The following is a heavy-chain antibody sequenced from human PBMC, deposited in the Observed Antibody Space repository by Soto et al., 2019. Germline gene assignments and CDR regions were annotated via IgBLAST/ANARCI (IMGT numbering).Heavy chain of an antibody. CDR3: ARERKEISTHGGWNAFDL. J-gene: IGHJ3*01. Sequence: QVQLQESGPGLVKPSQTLSLTCTVSGGSIRGADYFWSWIRQHPGKGLEWIGYIYASGSTYTNPSLKTRVTISVDTSQNQFSLNLTSVTAADTAVYYCARERKEISTHGGWNAFDLWGQGTKVSVSS. V-gene: IGHV4-31*03. CDR2: IYASGST. CDR1: GGSIRGADYF. D-gene: IGHD2-15*01.